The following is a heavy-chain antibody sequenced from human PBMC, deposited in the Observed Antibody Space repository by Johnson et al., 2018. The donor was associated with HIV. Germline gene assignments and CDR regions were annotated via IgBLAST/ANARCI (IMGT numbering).Heavy chain of an antibody. V-gene: IGHV3-20*04. D-gene: IGHD2-15*01. CDR3: ARERGMRGGLDS. J-gene: IGHJ3*01. Sequence: MLLVESGGGVVQPGGSLRLSCAASGFTFSTYWLEWVSGINWNGGSTGYADSVKGRFTISRDNAKNSLYLQMNSLRAEDTAVYYCARERGMRGGLDSWGQGTRFSVSS. CDR2: INWNGGST. CDR1: GFTFSTYW.